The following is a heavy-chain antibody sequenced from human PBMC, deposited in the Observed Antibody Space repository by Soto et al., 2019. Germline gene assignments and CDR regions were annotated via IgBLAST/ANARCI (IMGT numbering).Heavy chain of an antibody. CDR3: ARVRTYYYGSGSYYNRLSYFDY. Sequence: SETLSLTCTVSGGSISSYYWSWIRQPPGKGLEWIGYIYYSGSTNYNPSLKSRVTISVDTSKNQFSLKLSSVTAADTAVYYCARVRTYYYGSGSYYNRLSYFDYWGQGTLVTVSS. CDR1: GGSISSYY. CDR2: IYYSGST. D-gene: IGHD3-10*01. V-gene: IGHV4-59*01. J-gene: IGHJ4*02.